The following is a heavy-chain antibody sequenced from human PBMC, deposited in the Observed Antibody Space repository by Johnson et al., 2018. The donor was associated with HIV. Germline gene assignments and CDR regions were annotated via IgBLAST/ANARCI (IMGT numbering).Heavy chain of an antibody. V-gene: IGHV3-30*19. J-gene: IGHJ3*02. D-gene: IGHD2-21*01. Sequence: SGFSFRNYGIHWVRQAPGKGLEWVAVIWYDGSYKDYTDSVKGRFTISRDDSKNTVYLQMNSLRPEDTAVYFCARGGGCGGDCYSGYDAFDIWGQGTMVTVSS. CDR1: GFSFRNYG. CDR3: ARGGGCGGDCYSGYDAFDI. CDR2: IWYDGSYK.